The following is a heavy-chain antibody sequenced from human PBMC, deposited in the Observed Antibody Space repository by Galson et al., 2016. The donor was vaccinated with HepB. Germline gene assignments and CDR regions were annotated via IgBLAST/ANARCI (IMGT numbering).Heavy chain of an antibody. J-gene: IGHJ6*02. CDR1: GFSLSTSGMC. D-gene: IGHD5-18*01. CDR3: ARIRMATANLYGMDV. CDR2: IDWDDDK. V-gene: IGHV2-70*11. Sequence: PALVKPTQTLTLTCTLSGFSLSTSGMCVSWIRQPPGRALEWLARIDWDDDKYYSTSLKTRHTISKDTSKNQVVLTMTNMDPVDTATYYCARIRMATANLYGMDVWGQGTTVTLSS.